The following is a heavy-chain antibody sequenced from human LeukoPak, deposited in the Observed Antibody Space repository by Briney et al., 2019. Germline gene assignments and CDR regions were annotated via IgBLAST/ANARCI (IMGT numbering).Heavy chain of an antibody. CDR3: VSGEFQLLSIDY. CDR1: SGSMNTHY. D-gene: IGHD2-2*01. Sequence: SETLSLTCRVSSGSMNTHYWSWIRQPPGKGLEWIGTIYYNGNTYYNPSLKGRVTISLDTSKNQISLKLRSVTAADTAVYYCVSGEFQLLSIDYWGQGTLVTVSS. V-gene: IGHV4-59*05. J-gene: IGHJ4*02. CDR2: IYYNGNT.